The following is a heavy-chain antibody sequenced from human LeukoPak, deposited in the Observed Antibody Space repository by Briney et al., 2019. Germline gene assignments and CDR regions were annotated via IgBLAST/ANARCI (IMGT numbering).Heavy chain of an antibody. CDR1: GGSVSSGSCY. CDR2: VSYSGST. D-gene: IGHD6-13*01. CDR3: ARGGAADYFDY. J-gene: IGHJ4*02. V-gene: IGHV4-61*01. Sequence: SETLSLTCTVSGGSVSSGSCYWSWIRQPPGKGLEWIGYVSYSGSTNSNPSLKSRVTISVDTSRNQFSLKLSSVTAADTAVYYCARGGAADYFDYWGQGTLVTVSS.